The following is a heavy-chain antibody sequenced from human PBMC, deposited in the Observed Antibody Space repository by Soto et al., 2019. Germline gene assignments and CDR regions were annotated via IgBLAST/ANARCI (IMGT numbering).Heavy chain of an antibody. CDR3: ARLSTRDYYDFVWGRYRSSYYYSGMDV. D-gene: IGHD3-16*02. Sequence: KRSGKGSGSSLTSYCSGSVRHMPGKGLEWMGIIYPGDSDTRYSPSFQGQVTISADKSISTAYLTWSSLKASDSAMYYCARLSTRDYYDFVWGRYRSSYYYSGMDVWGQGTTVTVSS. J-gene: IGHJ6*02. V-gene: IGHV5-51*01. CDR1: GSSLTSYC. CDR2: IYPGDSDT.